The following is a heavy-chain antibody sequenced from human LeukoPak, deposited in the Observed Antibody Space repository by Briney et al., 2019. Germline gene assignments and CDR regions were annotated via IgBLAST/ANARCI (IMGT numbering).Heavy chain of an antibody. Sequence: GGSLRLSCAASGFTFGNYWMTWVRQAPGKGLECVANIKQDGSEKYFLDSVKGRFTISRDNAKNSLYLQMNSLRAEDTAVYYCARDMSIPTVRGVIILDAFDIWGQGTMVTVSS. CDR2: IKQDGSEK. CDR1: GFTFGNYW. J-gene: IGHJ3*02. V-gene: IGHV3-7*03. D-gene: IGHD3-10*01. CDR3: ARDMSIPTVRGVIILDAFDI.